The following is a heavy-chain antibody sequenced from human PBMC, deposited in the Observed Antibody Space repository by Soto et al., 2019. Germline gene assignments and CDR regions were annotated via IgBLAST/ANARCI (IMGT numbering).Heavy chain of an antibody. V-gene: IGHV1-18*01. CDR1: GYTFTGYG. CDR3: ARQSPRELPLIDY. J-gene: IGHJ4*02. Sequence: ASVKVPCKASGYTFTGYGIVWVRQAPGQGLEWMGWISAYNGNTNYAQKLQGRVTMTTDTSTSTAYMELRSLRPDDTAVYYCARQSPRELPLIDYWGQGPLVTVSS. CDR2: ISAYNGNT. D-gene: IGHD1-26*01.